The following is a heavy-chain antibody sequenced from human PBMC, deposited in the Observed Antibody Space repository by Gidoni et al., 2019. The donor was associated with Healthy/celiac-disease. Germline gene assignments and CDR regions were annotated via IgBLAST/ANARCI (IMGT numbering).Heavy chain of an antibody. CDR2: IRSKAYGGTT. Sequence: PGKGLEWVGFIRSKAYGGTTEYAASVKGRFTISRDDSKSIAYLQMNSLKTEDTAVYYCTSYDSSGYKPPAPEYYYYGMDVWGQGTTVTVSS. D-gene: IGHD3-22*01. CDR3: TSYDSSGYKPPAPEYYYYGMDV. V-gene: IGHV3-49*02. J-gene: IGHJ6*02.